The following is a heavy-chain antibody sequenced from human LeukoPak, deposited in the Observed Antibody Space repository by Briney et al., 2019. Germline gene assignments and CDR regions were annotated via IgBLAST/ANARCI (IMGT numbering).Heavy chain of an antibody. V-gene: IGHV4-34*01. D-gene: IGHD2-15*01. CDR3: ARGPPPGGCSGGSCSNLFDY. CDR1: GGSFSGYY. Sequence: PAETLSLTCAVYGGSFSGYYWSWIRQPPGKGLEWIGEINHNGSTNCNPSLKSRVTISADTSKNQFSLNLSSVTAADTAVYYRARGPPPGGCSGGSCSNLFDYWGQGTLVTVSS. J-gene: IGHJ4*02. CDR2: INHNGST.